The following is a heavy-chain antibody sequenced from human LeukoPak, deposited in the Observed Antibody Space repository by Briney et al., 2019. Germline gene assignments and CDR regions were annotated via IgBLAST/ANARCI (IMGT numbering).Heavy chain of an antibody. V-gene: IGHV4-34*01. D-gene: IGHD3-3*01. CDR1: GGSFSGYY. J-gene: IGHJ4*02. Sequence: SETLSLTCAVYGGSFSGYYWSWIRQPPGKGLEWIGEINHSGSTNYNPSLKSRVTISVDTSKNQFSLKLSSVTAADTAVYYCASRFFGPHYFDYWGQGPWSPSP. CDR2: INHSGST. CDR3: ASRFFGPHYFDY.